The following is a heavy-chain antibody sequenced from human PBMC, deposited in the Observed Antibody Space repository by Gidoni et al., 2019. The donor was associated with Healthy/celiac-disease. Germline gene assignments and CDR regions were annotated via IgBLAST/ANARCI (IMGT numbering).Heavy chain of an antibody. J-gene: IGHJ6*02. CDR2: ISWNSGSI. D-gene: IGHD4-17*01. Sequence: VQLVESGGGLVQPGRSLRLSCAASGFTFDDYAMHWVRQAPGKGLEWVSGISWNSGSIGYADSVKGRFTISRDNAKNSLYLKMNSLRAEDTALYYCAKDIGTVTIKYYYYYGMDVWGQGTTVTVSS. CDR3: AKDIGTVTIKYYYYYGMDV. CDR1: GFTFDDYA. V-gene: IGHV3-9*01.